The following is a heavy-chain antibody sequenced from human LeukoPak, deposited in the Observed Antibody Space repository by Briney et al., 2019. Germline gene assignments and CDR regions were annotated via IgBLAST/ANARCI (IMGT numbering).Heavy chain of an antibody. D-gene: IGHD6-13*01. CDR1: GGSISSGYY. Sequence: SETLSLTCTVSGGSISSGYYWGWIRQPPGKGLEWIGSIYQSGSTCYNPSLKSRVTISVDTSKNQFSLKLSSVTAADTAVYYCARHVSSSSDWFDPWGQGTLVTVSS. V-gene: IGHV4-38-2*02. J-gene: IGHJ5*02. CDR3: ARHVSSSSDWFDP. CDR2: IYQSGST.